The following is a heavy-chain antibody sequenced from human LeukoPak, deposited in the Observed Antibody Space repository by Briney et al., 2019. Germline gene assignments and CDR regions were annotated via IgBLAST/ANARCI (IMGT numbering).Heavy chain of an antibody. D-gene: IGHD3-10*01. Sequence: SETLSLTCTVSGGSVGSYNSYWNWIRQPAGKGLEWIGRIYADGSSTYNPSLKSRVTILIDTSKNQFSLRLSSMTAADTAVYYCARRYYYRTWGQGTLVTVSS. CDR2: IYADGSS. V-gene: IGHV4-61*02. CDR3: ARRYYYRT. J-gene: IGHJ4*02. CDR1: GGSVGSYNSY.